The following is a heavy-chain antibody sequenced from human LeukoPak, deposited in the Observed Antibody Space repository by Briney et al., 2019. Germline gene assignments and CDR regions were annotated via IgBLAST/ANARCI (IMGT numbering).Heavy chain of an antibody. CDR3: AKEDSNSYGSGSYYNDYC. D-gene: IGHD3-10*01. V-gene: IGHV3-23*01. CDR1: GFIFRNYA. CDR2: ISGSGGST. Sequence: GGSLRLSCAASGFIFRNYAMSWVRQAPGKGLKWVSAISGSGGSTYYADSVKGRFTISRDNSKNTLYLHMNSLRAEDTAVYYCAKEDSNSYGSGSYYNDYCWGQGTLVTVSS. J-gene: IGHJ4*02.